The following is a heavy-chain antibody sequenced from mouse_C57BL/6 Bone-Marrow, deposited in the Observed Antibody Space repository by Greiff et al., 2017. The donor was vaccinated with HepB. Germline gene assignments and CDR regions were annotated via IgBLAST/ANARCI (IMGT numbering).Heavy chain of an antibody. V-gene: IGHV5-12*01. J-gene: IGHJ2*01. Sequence: EVQVVESGGGLVQPGGSLKLSCAASGFTFSDYYMYWVRQTPEKRLEWVAYISNGGGSTYYPDTVKGRFTISRDNAKNTLYLQMSRLKSEDTAMYYCARRSYGSSYYFDYWGQGTTLTVSS. CDR1: GFTFSDYY. CDR2: ISNGGGST. CDR3: ARRSYGSSYYFDY. D-gene: IGHD1-1*01.